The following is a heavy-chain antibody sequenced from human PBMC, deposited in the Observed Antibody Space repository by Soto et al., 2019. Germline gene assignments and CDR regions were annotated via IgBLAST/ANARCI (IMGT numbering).Heavy chain of an antibody. V-gene: IGHV3-30*18. J-gene: IGHJ4*02. CDR2: ISYDGSNK. Sequence: QVQLVESGGGVVQPGRSLRLSYAASGFTFSSYGMHWVRQAPGKGLEWVAVISYDGSNKYYADSVKGRFTISRDNSKNTLYLQMNSLRAEDTAVYYCAKDSLGGGDYWGQGTLVTVSS. CDR3: AKDSLGGGDY. CDR1: GFTFSSYG.